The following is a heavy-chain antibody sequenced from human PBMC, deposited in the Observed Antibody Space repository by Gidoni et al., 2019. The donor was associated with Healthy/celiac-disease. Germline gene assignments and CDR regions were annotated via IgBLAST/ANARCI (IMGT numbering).Heavy chain of an antibody. CDR3: ATPDMVRGVKGAYYYYGMDV. CDR1: GYTLTELS. V-gene: IGHV1-24*01. D-gene: IGHD3-10*01. Sequence: QVQLVQSGAEVKKPGASVKVSCTVSGYTLTELSMHWVRQAPGKGLEWMGGFDPEDGETIYAQKFQGRVTMTEDTSTDTAYMELSSLRSEDTAVYYCATPDMVRGVKGAYYYYGMDVWGQGTTVTVSS. CDR2: FDPEDGET. J-gene: IGHJ6*02.